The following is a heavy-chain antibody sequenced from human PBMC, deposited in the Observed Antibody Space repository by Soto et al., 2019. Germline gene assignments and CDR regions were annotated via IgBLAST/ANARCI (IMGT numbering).Heavy chain of an antibody. CDR1: GGSISSGGYF. D-gene: IGHD1-1*01. CDR2: ILYSGTT. V-gene: IGHV4-31*03. Sequence: QVQLQESGPGLVKPSQTLSLTCTVSGGSISSGGYFWSWIRQPPGKGLEWIGNILYSGTTYYNPSLXSXXTLSVDTSKNQFSLKLSSVTAADTAVYFCARGVLYWGQGTLVTVSS. J-gene: IGHJ4*02. CDR3: ARGVLY.